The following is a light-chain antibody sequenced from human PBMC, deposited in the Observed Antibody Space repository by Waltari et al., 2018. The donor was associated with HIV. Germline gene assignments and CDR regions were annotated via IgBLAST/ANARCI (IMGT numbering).Light chain of an antibody. CDR2: KDS. CDR3: QSAGV. V-gene: IGLV3-25*03. CDR1: ALPKQY. Sequence: SYELTQPPSVSVSPGPTARLTCSGDALPKQYAYWYQQKPGQAPVLVIYKDSERPSGIPERFSGSNSGTTVTLTISGVQAEDEADYYCQSAGVFGTGTKVTVL. J-gene: IGLJ1*01.